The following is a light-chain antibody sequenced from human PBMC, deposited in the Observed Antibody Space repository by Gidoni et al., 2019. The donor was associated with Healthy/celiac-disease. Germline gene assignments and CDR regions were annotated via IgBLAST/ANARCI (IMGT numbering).Light chain of an antibody. CDR3: QQSYSTPHT. CDR1: QSISSY. CDR2: AAY. V-gene: IGKV1-39*01. Sequence: DIQMTQSPPSLSASVGDRVTITCRARQSISSYLNWYQQKPGQAPKRLIYAAYSLQSGVPSRFSGSGSVTDFTLTISSLQPEEFATYYCQQSYSTPHTFGGGTKVEIK. J-gene: IGKJ4*01.